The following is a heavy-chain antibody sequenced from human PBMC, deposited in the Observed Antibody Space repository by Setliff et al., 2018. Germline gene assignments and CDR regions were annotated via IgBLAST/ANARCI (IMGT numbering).Heavy chain of an antibody. Sequence: SETLSLTCSVSGGSISSGSYYWTWIRQPAGKGLEWIGHIYTSGSTNYNPSLKGRVTMTSDTSRNQLSLKLTSVSAADTAIYYCARSSYYASGNSHNYYMDVWGKGTAVTVSS. CDR3: ARSSYYASGNSHNYYMDV. CDR2: IYTSGST. V-gene: IGHV4-61*09. J-gene: IGHJ6*03. D-gene: IGHD3-10*01. CDR1: GGSISSGSYY.